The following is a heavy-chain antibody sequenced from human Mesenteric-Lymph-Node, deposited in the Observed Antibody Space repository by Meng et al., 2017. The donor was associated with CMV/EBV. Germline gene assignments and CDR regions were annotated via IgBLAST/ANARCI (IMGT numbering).Heavy chain of an antibody. V-gene: IGHV1-2*02. CDR3: ARVSGNWNLDY. Sequence: ASVKVSCKASGYTFSGYYIHWVRQAPGQGLEWMGWINPSSGGTNYAQNFQGRVTMTRDTSISTAYMELSRLRSDDTAVYYCARVSGNWNLDYWGPGTLVTVSS. CDR2: INPSSGGT. D-gene: IGHD1-1*01. J-gene: IGHJ4*02. CDR1: GYTFSGYY.